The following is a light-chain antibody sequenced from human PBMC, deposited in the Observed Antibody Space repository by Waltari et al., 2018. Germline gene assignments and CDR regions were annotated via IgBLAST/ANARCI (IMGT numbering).Light chain of an antibody. J-gene: IGLJ3*02. CDR2: DVR. V-gene: IGLV2-14*03. Sequence: QSALTQAASVSGSPGQSITISCTGTTSDVGAYDYVSWYQQHPGKAPKLIIYDVRNRPVWVSNRFAGSKSGITASLSISGLQAEDEAYYYCSSYTSSSTWVFGGGTKLTVL. CDR3: SSYTSSSTWV. CDR1: TSDVGAYDY.